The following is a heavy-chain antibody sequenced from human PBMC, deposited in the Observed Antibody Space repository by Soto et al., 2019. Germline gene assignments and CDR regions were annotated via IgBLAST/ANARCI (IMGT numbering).Heavy chain of an antibody. CDR2: IYWDDDK. J-gene: IGHJ4*02. CDR1: RFSLSNIRLS. V-gene: IGHV2-5*08. Sequence: SGPRLVNHTQTLTITCSFCRFSLSNIRLSVSRIQQPPRKAMEWLALIYWDDDKRYSPSLKSRLTITKNTSKNQVVLTMTNMDPVDTATYYCAHSLLRITMVRGFSGAPNQNYWGQGTLVTVSS. CDR3: AHSLLRITMVRGFSGAPNQNY. D-gene: IGHD3-10*01.